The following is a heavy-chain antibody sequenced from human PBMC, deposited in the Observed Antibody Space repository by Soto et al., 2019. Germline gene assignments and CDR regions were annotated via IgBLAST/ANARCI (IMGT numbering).Heavy chain of an antibody. CDR3: ARGLRAAATDDAFDI. CDR2: IYYSGST. CDR1: GGSISSSSYY. D-gene: IGHD6-13*01. V-gene: IGHV4-39*07. J-gene: IGHJ3*02. Sequence: SETLSLTCTVSGGSISSSSYYWGWIRQPPGKGLEWIGSIYYSGSTNYNPSLKSRVTISVDTSKNQFSLKLSSVTAADTAVYYCARGLRAAATDDAFDIWGQGTMVTVSS.